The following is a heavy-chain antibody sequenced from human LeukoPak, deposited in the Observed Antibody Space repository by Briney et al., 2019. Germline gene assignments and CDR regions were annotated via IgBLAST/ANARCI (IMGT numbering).Heavy chain of an antibody. CDR2: IYYSGTT. V-gene: IGHV4-59*01. D-gene: IGHD6-13*01. CDR3: ARGVYITAAQYGY. CDR1: GGSISSYY. J-gene: IGHJ4*02. Sequence: SETLSLTCTVSGGSISSYYWSWLRQPPAKGREWIGYIYYSGTTNYNPSPKSRVTVSVDTSKNQFSLKLSSVTAADTAVYYCARGVYITAAQYGYWGQGTLVTVSS.